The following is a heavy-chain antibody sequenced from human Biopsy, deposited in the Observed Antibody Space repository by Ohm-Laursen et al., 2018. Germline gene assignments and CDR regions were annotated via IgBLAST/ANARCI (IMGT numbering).Heavy chain of an antibody. CDR2: IYPGGST. CDR1: GGDINNYY. V-gene: IGHV4-4*07. J-gene: IGHJ3*01. CDR3: ASVVLGPTNDAFDL. D-gene: IGHD3-22*01. Sequence: GTLSLTCNVSGGDINNYYWSWIRQPAGKGLEWIGRIYPGGSTNYNPSLKSRVTMSVDTSKKQLSLRLRSVTAADTVMYHCASVVLGPTNDAFDLWGQGTMVVVSS.